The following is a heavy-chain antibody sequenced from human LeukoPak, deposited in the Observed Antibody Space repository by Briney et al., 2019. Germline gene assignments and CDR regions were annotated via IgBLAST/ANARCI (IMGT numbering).Heavy chain of an antibody. D-gene: IGHD3-10*01. Sequence: PGGSLRLSCAASGFTFSSYAMSWVRQAPGKGLEWVSAISGSGGSTYYADSVKGRFTISRDNSKNTLYLQMNSLRAEDTAVYYCAKENYYGSGSTPPSHLDYWGQGTLVTVSS. CDR1: GFTFSSYA. CDR3: AKENYYGSGSTPPSHLDY. J-gene: IGHJ4*02. V-gene: IGHV3-23*01. CDR2: ISGSGGST.